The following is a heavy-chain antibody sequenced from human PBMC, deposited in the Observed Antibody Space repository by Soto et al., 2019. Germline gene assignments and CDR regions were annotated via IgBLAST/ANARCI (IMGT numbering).Heavy chain of an antibody. Sequence: QVQLVQSGAEVKKPGASVRVSCKASGYTFTSYDIYWVRQATGQGLEWMGWMNPCSGNAVYTQKFQDRVTMTRDTSINTAYMEMSGLRSADTAVYYCTRGQGNHWGQGSLVTVSS. V-gene: IGHV1-8*01. CDR3: TRGQGNH. J-gene: IGHJ4*02. CDR1: GYTFTSYD. CDR2: MNPCSGNA.